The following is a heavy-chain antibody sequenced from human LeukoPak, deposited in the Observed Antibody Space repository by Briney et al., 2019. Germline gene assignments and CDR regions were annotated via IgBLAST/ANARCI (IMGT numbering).Heavy chain of an antibody. CDR3: ARDRYDFWSGYYSYFDY. J-gene: IGHJ4*02. V-gene: IGHV1-2*06. CDR2: INPNSGGT. CDR1: GYTFTGYY. Sequence: GASVKVSCKASGYTFTGYYMHWVRQAPGRGLEWMGRINPNSGGTNYAQKFQGRVTMTRDTSISTAYMELSRLRSDDTAVYYCARDRYDFWSGYYSYFDYWGQGTLVTVSS. D-gene: IGHD3-3*01.